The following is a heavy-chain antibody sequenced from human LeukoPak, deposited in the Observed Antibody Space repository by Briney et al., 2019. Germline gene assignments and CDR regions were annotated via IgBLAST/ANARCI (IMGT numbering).Heavy chain of an antibody. J-gene: IGHJ4*02. Sequence: VGALGLSFAASRFALNKDWMHLVPQAPGEGPGGVSRINGDGGTTSYADSVKGGFTNSRDNANNTLYLQMSGLSAEDTAVYYCAAGNYSDSRGYYPFGHWGQGTLVTVSS. CDR2: INGDGGTT. V-gene: IGHV3-74*01. D-gene: IGHD3-22*01. CDR3: AAGNYSDSRGYYPFGH. CDR1: RFALNKDW.